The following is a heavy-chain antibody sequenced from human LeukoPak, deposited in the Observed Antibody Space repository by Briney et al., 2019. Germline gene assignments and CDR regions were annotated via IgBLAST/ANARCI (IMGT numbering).Heavy chain of an antibody. CDR2: INSGSGSV. CDR1: GYSHTSDW. Sequence: VSVKVSCKASGYSHTSDWMHWVRQAPGQGLEWMGAINSGSGSVSHAQKLQGRVTMTRDTATSTVYMELSSLGSEDTAVYYCTREVVGTTIKNFDSWGQGTLVTVSP. J-gene: IGHJ4*02. V-gene: IGHV1-46*01. D-gene: IGHD4-11*01. CDR3: TREVVGTTIKNFDS.